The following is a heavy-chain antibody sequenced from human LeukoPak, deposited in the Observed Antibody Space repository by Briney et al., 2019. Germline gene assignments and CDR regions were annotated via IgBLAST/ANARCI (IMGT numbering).Heavy chain of an antibody. CDR3: ASNYDYGDYGRFDP. CDR1: GGTFSSYA. D-gene: IGHD4-17*01. V-gene: IGHV1-69*01. CDR2: IIPIFGTA. J-gene: IGHJ5*02. Sequence: GSSVKVSCKASGGTFSSYAISWVRQAPGQGLEWMGEIIPIFGTANYAQKFQGRVTITADESTSTAYMELSSLRSEDTAVYYCASNYDYGDYGRFDPWGQGTLVTVSS.